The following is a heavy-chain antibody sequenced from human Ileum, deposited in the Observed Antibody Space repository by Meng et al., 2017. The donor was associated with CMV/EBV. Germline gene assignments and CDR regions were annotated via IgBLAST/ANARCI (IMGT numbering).Heavy chain of an antibody. CDR1: GFTLTNYW. D-gene: IGHD4-23*01. J-gene: IGHJ4*02. V-gene: IGHV3-7*01. CDR3: SRENSGLDY. Sequence: GASLKISCTVSGFTLTNYWMDWVRQAPGKGLGWVANIDRDGSERNYVDSVNGRFTISRDSARNSLYLQLNSLRVEDTAVYYCSRENSGLDYWGQGTLVTVSS. CDR2: IDRDGSER.